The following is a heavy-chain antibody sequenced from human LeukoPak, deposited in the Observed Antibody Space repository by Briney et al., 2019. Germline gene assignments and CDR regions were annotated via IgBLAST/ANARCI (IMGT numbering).Heavy chain of an antibody. CDR2: ISYDGSTK. D-gene: IGHD6-19*01. V-gene: IGHV3-30*18. CDR3: AKVRYSSGWREFDH. Sequence: PGRCVRLSCAASGFTFSGYGMHWVRQAPGKGLEWVAIISYDGSTKDYVDSVKGRFTISRDNSKNSLYMQMNSLRAEDTAVYYCAKVRYSSGWREFDHWGQGTLVTVSS. J-gene: IGHJ4*02. CDR1: GFTFSGYG.